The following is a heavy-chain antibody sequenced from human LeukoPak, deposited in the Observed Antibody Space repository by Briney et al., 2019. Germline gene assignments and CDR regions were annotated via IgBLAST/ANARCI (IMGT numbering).Heavy chain of an antibody. CDR3: ASDRSYDKGPLDY. J-gene: IGHJ4*02. D-gene: IGHD3-22*01. V-gene: IGHV1-2*04. CDR2: INPNSGDT. Sequence: ASMTVSCKASGYTFTDYYMHWVRQAPGQGLEWMGWINPNSGDTKYAQKSQGWVTMTRDTSNSTAYMELSRLTSDDTAVYYCASDRSYDKGPLDYWGQGTLVTVSS. CDR1: GYTFTDYY.